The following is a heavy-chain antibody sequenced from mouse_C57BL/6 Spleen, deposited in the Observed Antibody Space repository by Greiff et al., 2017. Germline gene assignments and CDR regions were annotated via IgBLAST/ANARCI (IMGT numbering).Heavy chain of an antibody. J-gene: IGHJ4*01. Sequence: EVMLVESGGGLVQSGRSLRLSCATSGFTFSDFYMEWVRQAPGKGLEWIAASRNKANDYTTEYSASVKGRFIVSRDTSQSILYLQMNALRAEDTAIYYCARDARPYYAMDYWGQGTSVTVSS. CDR1: GFTFSDFY. CDR3: ARDARPYYAMDY. CDR2: SRNKANDYTT. V-gene: IGHV7-1*01.